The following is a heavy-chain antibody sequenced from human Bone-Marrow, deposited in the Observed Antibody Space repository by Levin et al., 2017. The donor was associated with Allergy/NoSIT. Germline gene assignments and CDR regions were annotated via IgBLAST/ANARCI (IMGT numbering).Heavy chain of an antibody. CDR3: ARAWEVRYKYDSRGLDL. J-gene: IGHJ5*02. D-gene: IGHD3-22*01. CDR2: INGDGTSA. V-gene: IGHV3-74*01. Sequence: GGSLRLSCVASGFASTDYWIHWVRQAPGKGLVWVSRINGDGTSATYADSVKGRFTISRDNAKNTVFLQMNSLRVEDTAVYYCARAWEVRYKYDSRGLDLWGQGTLVTVSS. CDR1: GFASTDYW.